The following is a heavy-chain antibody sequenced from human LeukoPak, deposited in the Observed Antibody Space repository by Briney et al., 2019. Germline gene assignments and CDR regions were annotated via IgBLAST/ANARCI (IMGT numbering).Heavy chain of an antibody. CDR1: GLTFSSSA. V-gene: IGHV3-48*02. CDR3: AKSSVTSNSFDI. D-gene: IGHD4-17*01. J-gene: IGHJ3*02. Sequence: GGSLRLSCAASGLTFSSSAMNWVRQAPGKGLEWVSYITTSSSTIYYADSVKGRFTISRDNAKNSLFLQMNSLRDEDTAVYYCAKSSVTSNSFDIWGQGTMVTVSS. CDR2: ITTSSSTI.